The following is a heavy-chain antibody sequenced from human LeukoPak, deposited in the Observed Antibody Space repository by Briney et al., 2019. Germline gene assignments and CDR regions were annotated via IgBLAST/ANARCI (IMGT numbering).Heavy chain of an antibody. V-gene: IGHV3-53*01. CDR2: IYSGGST. CDR3: ARDPGGPHTVKWDAFDI. J-gene: IGHJ3*02. CDR1: GSTVSSNY. Sequence: PGGSLRLSCAASGSTVSSNYMSWVRRAPGKGLEWVSVIYSGGSTYYADSVKGRFTISRDNSKNTLYLQMNSLRAEDTAVYYCARDPGGPHTVKWDAFDIWGQGTMVTVSS. D-gene: IGHD2-2*02.